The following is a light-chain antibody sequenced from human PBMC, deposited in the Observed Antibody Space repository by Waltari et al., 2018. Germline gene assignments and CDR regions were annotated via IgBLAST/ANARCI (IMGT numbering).Light chain of an antibody. J-gene: IGKJ4*01. CDR2: MGS. CDR3: MQALQTPRLT. CDR1: ESLLHSNGYNY. V-gene: IGKV2-28*01. Sequence: IVLTQSPLSLPVTPGEPASISCRSSESLLHSNGYNYLDWYVQKPGQSPQLLIYMGSSRASGVPDRISGSGSGTDFTLKISRVEAEDVGMYYCMQALQTPRLTFGGGTRVEIK.